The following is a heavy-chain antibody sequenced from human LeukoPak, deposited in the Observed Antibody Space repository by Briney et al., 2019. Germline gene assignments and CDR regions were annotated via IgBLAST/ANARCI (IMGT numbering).Heavy chain of an antibody. CDR1: GGTFSSYA. J-gene: IGHJ4*02. CDR3: ARDRDSSSPRRYFDY. D-gene: IGHD6-6*01. V-gene: IGHV1-69*01. CDR2: IIPIFGTA. Sequence: SVKVSCKASGGTFSSYAISWVRQAPGQGLEWMGGIIPIFGTANYAQKFQGRVTITADESTSTAYMELSSLRSEDTAVYYCARDRDSSSPRRYFDYWGQGTPVTVSS.